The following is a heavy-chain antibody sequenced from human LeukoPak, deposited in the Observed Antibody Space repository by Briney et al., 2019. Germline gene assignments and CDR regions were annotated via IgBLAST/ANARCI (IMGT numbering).Heavy chain of an antibody. CDR3: ARDYRDYGDDDWAFDI. CDR2: INPNSGGT. CDR1: GYTFTGYY. J-gene: IGHJ3*02. D-gene: IGHD4-17*01. Sequence: EASVKVSCKASGYTFTGYYMHWVRQAPGQGLEWMGWINPNSGGTNYAQKFQGRVTMTRDTSISTAYMELSRLRSDDTAVYYCARDYRDYGDDDWAFDIWGQGTMVTVSS. V-gene: IGHV1-2*02.